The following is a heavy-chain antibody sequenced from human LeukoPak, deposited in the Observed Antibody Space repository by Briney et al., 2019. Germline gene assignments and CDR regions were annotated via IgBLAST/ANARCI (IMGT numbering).Heavy chain of an antibody. CDR2: MNPNSGNT. Sequence: ASVKVSCKASGYTFTSYDINWVRQATGQGLEWMGWMNPNSGNTGYAQKFQGRVTMTRNTSISTAYMELSSLRSEDTAVYYCAVSSSRAIDVFDIWGQGTMVTVSS. D-gene: IGHD6-6*01. J-gene: IGHJ3*02. V-gene: IGHV1-8*01. CDR3: AVSSSRAIDVFDI. CDR1: GYTFTSYD.